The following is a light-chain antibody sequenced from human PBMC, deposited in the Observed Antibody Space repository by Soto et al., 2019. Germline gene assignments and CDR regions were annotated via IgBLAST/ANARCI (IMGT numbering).Light chain of an antibody. CDR2: WAS. V-gene: IGKV4-1*01. CDR1: QNILYNSNNKNY. CDR3: QQYYTTPRLT. J-gene: IGKJ4*01. Sequence: DIVMTQSPDSLAVSLGERATINCKSSQNILYNSNNKNYLAWYQQKPGQPPKLLIYWASTRKSGVPDRFSGSGSETDFTLTISSLQAEDVAVYYCQQYYTTPRLTFGGGTRVEIK.